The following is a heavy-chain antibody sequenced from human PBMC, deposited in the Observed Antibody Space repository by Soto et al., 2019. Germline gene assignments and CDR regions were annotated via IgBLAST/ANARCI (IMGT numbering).Heavy chain of an antibody. J-gene: IGHJ4*02. V-gene: IGHV1-69*01. CDR3: ARDGIVGATSYFDY. D-gene: IGHD1-26*01. Sequence: QVQLVQSGAEVKKPGSSVKVSCKASGGTFSSYAISWVRQAPGQGLEWVGGIIPIFGTANYAQKFQGRVTITADESTSTAYMELSSLRSEDTAVYYCARDGIVGATSYFDYWGQGTLVTVSS. CDR1: GGTFSSYA. CDR2: IIPIFGTA.